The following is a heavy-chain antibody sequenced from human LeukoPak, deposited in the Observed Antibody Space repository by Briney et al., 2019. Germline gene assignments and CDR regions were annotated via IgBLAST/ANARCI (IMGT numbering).Heavy chain of an antibody. CDR3: ARNYYPNLGCLDL. J-gene: IGHJ2*01. D-gene: IGHD3-10*01. CDR1: GFSFNKYW. Sequence: GGSLRLSCAASGFSFNKYWMSWVRQAPGKGLEWVANINPEGNEKYYLNSVRGRFTISRDNAQNSLYLQMNSLRAEDMAIYYCARNYYPNLGCLDLRGRGTLVTVSS. V-gene: IGHV3-7*01. CDR2: INPEGNEK.